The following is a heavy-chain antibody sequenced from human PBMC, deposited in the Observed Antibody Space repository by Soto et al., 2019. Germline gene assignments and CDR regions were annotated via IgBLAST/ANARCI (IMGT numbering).Heavy chain of an antibody. Sequence: QVQLQQWGAGLLKPSETLSLTCAVYGGSFSGYYCSWIRQPPGKGLEWIGEINHSGSTNYNPSLKSRVTISVDTSKNQFSLKLSSVTAADTAVYYCARSIQRWLQSTNFDYWGQGTLVTVSS. CDR1: GGSFSGYY. D-gene: IGHD5-12*01. V-gene: IGHV4-34*01. J-gene: IGHJ4*02. CDR2: INHSGST. CDR3: ARSIQRWLQSTNFDY.